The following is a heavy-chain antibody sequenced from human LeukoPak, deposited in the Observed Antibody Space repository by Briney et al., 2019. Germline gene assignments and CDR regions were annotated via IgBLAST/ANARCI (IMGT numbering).Heavy chain of an antibody. J-gene: IGHJ5*02. V-gene: IGHV3-23*01. Sequence: GTSLRLSCAASGFTFSSYAMSWVRQAPGKGLEWVSAISGSGGSTYYADSVKGRFTISRDNSKNTLYLQMNSLRAEDTAVYYCAKLLEKDIVVVVAATRYNWFDPWGQGTLVTVSS. CDR2: ISGSGGST. CDR1: GFTFSSYA. D-gene: IGHD2-15*01. CDR3: AKLLEKDIVVVVAATRYNWFDP.